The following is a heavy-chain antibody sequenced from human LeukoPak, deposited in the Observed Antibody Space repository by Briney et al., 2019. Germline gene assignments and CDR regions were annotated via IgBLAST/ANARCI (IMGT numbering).Heavy chain of an antibody. J-gene: IGHJ4*02. V-gene: IGHV4-34*01. CDR3: ARGQQYYHDSSGYWVFDY. D-gene: IGHD3-22*01. Sequence: SETLSLTRAVYGGSFSGYYWNWIRQPPGKGLEWIGEINHSGSTNYNPSLKSRVTISVDTSKNQFSLKLSSVTAADTAVYSCARGQQYYHDSSGYWVFDYWGQGTLVTVSS. CDR1: GGSFSGYY. CDR2: INHSGST.